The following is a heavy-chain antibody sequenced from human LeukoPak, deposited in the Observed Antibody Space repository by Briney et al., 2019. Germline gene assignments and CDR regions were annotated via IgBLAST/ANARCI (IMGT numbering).Heavy chain of an antibody. Sequence: SETLSLTCTVSGGSISSYYWSWIRQPPGKGVEWIGEINHSGSTNYNPSLKSRVTISVDTSKNQFSLKLSSVTAADTAVYYCARDHYDILTGYEPEFDPWGQGTLVTVSS. V-gene: IGHV4-34*01. J-gene: IGHJ5*02. D-gene: IGHD3-9*01. CDR2: INHSGST. CDR3: ARDHYDILTGYEPEFDP. CDR1: GGSISSYY.